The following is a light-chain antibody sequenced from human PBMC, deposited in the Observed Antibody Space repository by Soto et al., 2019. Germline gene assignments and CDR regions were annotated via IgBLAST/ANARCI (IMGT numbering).Light chain of an antibody. CDR3: CSYGGYFGV. Sequence: QSVLTQPRSVSGSPGQSVTISCTGTSSDVGGYDYVSWFQHHPGKVPKLMIYDVTKRPSGVPDRFSASKSSNTASLTISGLQAEDEADHYCCSYGGYFGVFGGGTKLTVL. CDR1: SSDVGGYDY. J-gene: IGLJ3*02. CDR2: DVT. V-gene: IGLV2-11*01.